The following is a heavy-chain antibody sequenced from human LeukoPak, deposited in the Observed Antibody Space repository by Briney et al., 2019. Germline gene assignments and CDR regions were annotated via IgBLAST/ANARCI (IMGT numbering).Heavy chain of an antibody. CDR1: GGSFSGYY. V-gene: IGHV4-34*01. J-gene: IGHJ4*02. Sequence: SETLSLTCAVYGGSFSGYYWSWIRQPPGKGLEWIGEINHSGSTYYNPSLKSRVTISVDRSKNQFSLKLSSVTAADTAVYYCARTRGPYYFDYWGQGTLVTVSS. CDR3: ARTRGPYYFDY. D-gene: IGHD3-10*01. CDR2: INHSGST.